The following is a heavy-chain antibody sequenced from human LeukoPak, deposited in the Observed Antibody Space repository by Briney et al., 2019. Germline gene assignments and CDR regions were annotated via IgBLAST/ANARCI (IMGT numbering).Heavy chain of an antibody. CDR3: AKDGGHYDILTGTDY. Sequence: GGSLRLSCAASGFTFSSYAMSWVRQAPGKGLEWVSAISGSGGSTYYADSVKGRFTISRDNSKNTLYLQMNSLRAEDTALYYRAKDGGHYDILTGTDYWGQGTLVTVSS. V-gene: IGHV3-23*01. CDR1: GFTFSSYA. CDR2: ISGSGGST. J-gene: IGHJ4*02. D-gene: IGHD3-9*01.